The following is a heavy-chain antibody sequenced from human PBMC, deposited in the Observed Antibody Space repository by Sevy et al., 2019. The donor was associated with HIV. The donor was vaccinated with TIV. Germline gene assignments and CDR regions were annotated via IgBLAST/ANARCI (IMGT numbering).Heavy chain of an antibody. J-gene: IGHJ5*02. V-gene: IGHV3-21*01. D-gene: IGHD3-16*02. CDR3: ARDDYVWGNSRWTNWFDP. Sequence: GGSLRLSCAASGFTFSSHSMNWVRQAPGKGLEWVSSISSTSGHIYYSDSVKGRFTISRDNSKNSRYLQMNSLRAEDTAVYYCARDDYVWGNSRWTNWFDPWGQGTLVTVSS. CDR1: GFTFSSHS. CDR2: ISSTSGHI.